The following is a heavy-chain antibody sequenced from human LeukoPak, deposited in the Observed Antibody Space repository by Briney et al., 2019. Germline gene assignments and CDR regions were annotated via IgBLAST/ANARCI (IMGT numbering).Heavy chain of an antibody. J-gene: IGHJ3*01. CDR2: ISGSGDRT. CDR1: GFTFSSYA. D-gene: IGHD3-3*02. Sequence: GGSLRLSCAASGFTFSSYAMSWVRQAPGKGLEWVSAISGSGDRTYFADSVKGRFTISRDNSKNTLYLQMNSLRVEDTAVYYCSKGALRAAFDVWGQGTAVTVSS. V-gene: IGHV3-23*01. CDR3: SKGALRAAFDV.